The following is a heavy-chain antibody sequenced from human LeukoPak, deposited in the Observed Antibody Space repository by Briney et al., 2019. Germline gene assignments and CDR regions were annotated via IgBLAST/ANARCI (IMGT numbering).Heavy chain of an antibody. V-gene: IGHV3-21*01. D-gene: IGHD3-3*01. Sequence: PGGSLRLSCAASGFTFSSYSMNWVRQAPGKGLEWVSSISSSSSYIYYADSVKGRFTISRDNAKNSLYLQMNSLRAEDTAVYYCAKIIGTTIFGVVIPGDAFDIWGQGTMVTVSS. CDR3: AKIIGTTIFGVVIPGDAFDI. CDR2: ISSSSSYI. J-gene: IGHJ3*02. CDR1: GFTFSSYS.